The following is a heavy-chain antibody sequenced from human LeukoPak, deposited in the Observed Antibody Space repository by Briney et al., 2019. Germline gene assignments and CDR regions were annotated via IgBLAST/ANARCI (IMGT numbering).Heavy chain of an antibody. J-gene: IGHJ4*02. CDR1: GGTFSSYA. CDR3: AANSVAGRNYFDY. V-gene: IGHV1-69*13. D-gene: IGHD6-19*01. CDR2: IIPIFGTA. Sequence: ASVKVSCKASGGTFSSYAISWVRQAPGQGLEWMGGIIPIFGTANYAQKFQGRVTITADESTSTAYMELSSLRSEDTAVYYCAANSVAGRNYFDYWGQGTLVTVSS.